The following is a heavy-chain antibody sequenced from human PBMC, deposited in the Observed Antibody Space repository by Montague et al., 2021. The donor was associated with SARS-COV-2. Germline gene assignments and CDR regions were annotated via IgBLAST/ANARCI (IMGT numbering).Heavy chain of an antibody. D-gene: IGHD3-22*01. CDR3: ARAGAAYYYDSSGFVY. V-gene: IGHV3-48*03. Sequence: SLRLSCPASGFTFSSYEMHWVRQAPGKGLEWVSYITNSGDNKYYADSVKGRFTISRDNAKNSLYLQMSSLRAEDTAVYYCARAGAAYYYDSSGFVYWGQGTLVTVSS. CDR2: ITNSGDNK. J-gene: IGHJ4*02. CDR1: GFTFSSYE.